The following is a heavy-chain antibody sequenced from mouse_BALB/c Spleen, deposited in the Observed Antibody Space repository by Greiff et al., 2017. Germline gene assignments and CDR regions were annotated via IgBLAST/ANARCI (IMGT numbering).Heavy chain of an antibody. CDR3: ARQIYYDSYWYFDV. J-gene: IGHJ1*01. D-gene: IGHD2-4*01. Sequence: VQLQESGPGLVAPSQSLSITCTVSGFSLTSYGVHWVRQPPGKGLEWLGVIWAGGSTNYNSALMSRLSISQDNSKSQVFLKMNSLQTDDTAMYYCARQIYYDSYWYFDVWGAGTTVTVSS. CDR2: IWAGGST. V-gene: IGHV2-9*02. CDR1: GFSLTSYG.